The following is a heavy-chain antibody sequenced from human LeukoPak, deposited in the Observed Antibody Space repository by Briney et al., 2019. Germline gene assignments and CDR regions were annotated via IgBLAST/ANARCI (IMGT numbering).Heavy chain of an antibody. D-gene: IGHD6-19*01. CDR2: TYYRSKWYN. CDR3: ARDRDSRGWFNWFDP. CDR1: GDSVSSNSAA. J-gene: IGHJ5*02. Sequence: SQTLSLTCAISGDSVSSNSAAWNWIRQPPSRGLEWLGRTYYRSKWYNDYAVSVKSRITINPDTSKNQFSLRLNSVTPEDTAVYYCARDRDSRGWFNWFDPWGQGTLVTVSS. V-gene: IGHV6-1*01.